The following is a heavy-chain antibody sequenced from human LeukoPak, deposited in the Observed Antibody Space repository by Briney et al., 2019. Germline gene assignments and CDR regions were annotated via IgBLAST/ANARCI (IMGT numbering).Heavy chain of an antibody. CDR3: ARDGSPIAVAGSNWFDP. CDR1: GFTFSRYG. V-gene: IGHV3-33*01. J-gene: IGHJ5*02. D-gene: IGHD6-19*01. CDR2: IWYDGSNK. Sequence: PGGSLRLSCVASGFTFSRYGMHWIRQAPGKGLEWVAVIWYDGSNKYYADSVKGRFTISRDNSKSTLYLQLNSLRAEDTAVYYCARDGSPIAVAGSNWFDPWGQGTLVIVSS.